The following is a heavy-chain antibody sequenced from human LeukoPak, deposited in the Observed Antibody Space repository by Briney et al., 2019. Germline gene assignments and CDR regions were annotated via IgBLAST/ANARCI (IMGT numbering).Heavy chain of an antibody. CDR1: GGSISSGGYY. J-gene: IGHJ3*02. V-gene: IGHV4-31*03. CDR3: ARDFLPGLNAFDI. CDR2: IYYSGST. Sequence: SETLSLTCTVSGGSISSGGYYWSWIRQHPGKGLEWIGYIYYSGSTYYNPSLKSRVTISVDTSNNHFSLKLSSVTAADTAVYYCARDFLPGLNAFDIWGQGTMVTVSS.